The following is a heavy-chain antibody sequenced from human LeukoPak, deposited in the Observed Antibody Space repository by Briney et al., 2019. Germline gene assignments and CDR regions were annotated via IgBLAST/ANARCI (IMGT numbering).Heavy chain of an antibody. CDR1: GFAVSSNY. D-gene: IGHD5-12*01. Sequence: PGGSLRLSCAASGFAVSSNYMSWVRQAPGKGLEWVAVIYSGGSTNYADSVKDRFTISRDNSKNTLYLLMNSLRAEDTAVYYCAIRKSGNAIDYWGQGTLVTVSS. V-gene: IGHV3-66*01. CDR3: AIRKSGNAIDY. J-gene: IGHJ4*02. CDR2: IYSGGST.